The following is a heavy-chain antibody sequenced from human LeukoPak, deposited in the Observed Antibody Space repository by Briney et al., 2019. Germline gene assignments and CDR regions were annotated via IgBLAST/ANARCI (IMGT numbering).Heavy chain of an antibody. D-gene: IGHD5-18*01. CDR2: INHSGST. CDR1: GGSFSGYY. J-gene: IGHJ4*02. CDR3: ARAARRGYSYGYFGY. V-gene: IGHV4-34*01. Sequence: SETLSLTXAVYGGSFSGYYWSWIRQPPGKGLEWIGEINHSGSTNYNPSLKSRVTISVDTSKNQFSLKLSSVTAADTAVYYCARAARRGYSYGYFGYWGQGTLVTVSS.